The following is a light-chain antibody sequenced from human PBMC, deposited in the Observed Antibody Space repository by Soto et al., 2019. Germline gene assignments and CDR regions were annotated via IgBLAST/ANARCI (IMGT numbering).Light chain of an antibody. V-gene: IGLV2-14*01. CDR2: DVS. Sequence: QSALTQSASVSGSPGQSITISCTGTSSDVGGYKYVSWYQQHPGKAPKLMIYDVSNRPSGVSNRFSASKSGNTASLTISGLQAEDEADYYCTSYSSSRILLFGGGTKLTVL. CDR3: TSYSSSRILL. CDR1: SSDVGGYKY. J-gene: IGLJ2*01.